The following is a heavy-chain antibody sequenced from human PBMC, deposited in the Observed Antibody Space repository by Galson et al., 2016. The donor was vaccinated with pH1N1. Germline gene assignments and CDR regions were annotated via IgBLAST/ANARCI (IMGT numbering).Heavy chain of an antibody. Sequence: SLRLSCAASGFIFSSYAIHWVRQAPGKGLEWVSGISGRGGNIYYVDSVKGRFTISRDNFKNTLYLEMKNLRADDTAIYYCTRDRSQEFLHLPMAGFDVWGQGIMVTVSA. CDR1: GFIFSSYA. CDR2: ISGRGGNI. D-gene: IGHD3-10*01. CDR3: TRDRSQEFLHLPMAGFDV. J-gene: IGHJ3*01. V-gene: IGHV3-23*01.